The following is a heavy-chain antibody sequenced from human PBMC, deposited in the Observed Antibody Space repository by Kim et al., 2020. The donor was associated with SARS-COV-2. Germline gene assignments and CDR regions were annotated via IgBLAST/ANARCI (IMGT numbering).Heavy chain of an antibody. CDR3: ARDREGDWTFDY. CDR1: GYTFTSNH. J-gene: IGHJ4*02. CDR2: ITPNSGYT. D-gene: IGHD2-21*02. Sequence: ASVKVSCKASGYTFTSNHMHWVRQAPGQGLEWMGMITPNSGYTTYAQKFQGSVTMTRDTSTSTVYIELSSLRSEDTAVYYCARDREGDWTFDYWGQGTLATVSS. V-gene: IGHV1-46*01.